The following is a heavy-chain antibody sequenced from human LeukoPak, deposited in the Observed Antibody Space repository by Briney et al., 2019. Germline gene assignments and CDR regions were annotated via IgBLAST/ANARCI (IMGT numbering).Heavy chain of an antibody. CDR1: GGSVNSGTYY. J-gene: IGHJ4*02. D-gene: IGHD3-22*01. CDR3: ARKPIVNSAWYYFDY. Sequence: PSETLSLTCSVSGGSVNSGTYYWSWIRQPPGKGLEWIGNIYYSGSAYYNPSLKCRVTMSVDTSKNQFSLKLSSVTAADTAVYYCARKPIVNSAWYYFDYWGQGTLVTVSS. V-gene: IGHV4-39*07. CDR2: IYYSGSA.